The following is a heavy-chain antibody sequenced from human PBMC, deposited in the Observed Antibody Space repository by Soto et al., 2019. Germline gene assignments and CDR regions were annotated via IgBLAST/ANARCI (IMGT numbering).Heavy chain of an antibody. V-gene: IGHV5-51*01. CDR2: IYPGDSDT. J-gene: IGHJ6*02. CDR3: ARRVEWLFGGMDV. CDR1: GYSFTSYW. D-gene: IGHD3-3*01. Sequence: GESLKISCKGSGYSFTSYWIGWVRQMPGKGLEWMGIIYPGDSDTRYSPSFQGQVAISADKSISTAYLQWSSLKASDTAMYYCARRVEWLFGGMDVWGQGTTVTVSS.